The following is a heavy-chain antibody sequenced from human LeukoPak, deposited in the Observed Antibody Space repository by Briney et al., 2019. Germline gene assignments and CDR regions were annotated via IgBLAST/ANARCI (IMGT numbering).Heavy chain of an antibody. J-gene: IGHJ4*02. Sequence: GGSLRLSCAASGFTFSSYAMSWVRQAPGKGLEWVSAISGSGGSTYYADSVKGRFTISRDNSKNTLYLQMNSLRAEDTAVYYCAKDLGYYYGSGSYPYYFDYWGQGTLVTVPS. CDR1: GFTFSSYA. CDR3: AKDLGYYYGSGSYPYYFDY. V-gene: IGHV3-23*01. D-gene: IGHD3-10*01. CDR2: ISGSGGST.